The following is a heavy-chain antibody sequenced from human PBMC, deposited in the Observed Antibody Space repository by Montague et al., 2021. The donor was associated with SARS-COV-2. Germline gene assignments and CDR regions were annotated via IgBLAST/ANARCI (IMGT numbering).Heavy chain of an antibody. Sequence: SETLSLTCAVHGGSFSTYSWNWIRQPPGKGLEWIGEIHHGGSTNYNPSLKSRVTISADTSKNQFSLKLASVAAADTAVYYCARLGDRVVPSPILGVGPYYSYYSMDVWGKGTTVTVSS. J-gene: IGHJ6*03. CDR2: IHHGGST. CDR3: ARLGDRVVPSPILGVGPYYSYYSMDV. CDR1: GGSFSTYS. D-gene: IGHD3-10*01. V-gene: IGHV4-34*01.